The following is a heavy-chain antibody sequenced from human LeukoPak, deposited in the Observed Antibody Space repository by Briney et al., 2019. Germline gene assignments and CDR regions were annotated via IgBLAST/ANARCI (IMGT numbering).Heavy chain of an antibody. D-gene: IGHD3-22*01. Sequence: GGSLRLSCAASGFTFSSYGMHWVRQAPGKGLEWVAVISYDGSNKYYANSVKGRFTISRDNSKNTLYLQMNSLRAEDTAVYYCAKDEDYYDSSGLPGDYWGQGTLVTVSS. CDR3: AKDEDYYDSSGLPGDY. CDR2: ISYDGSNK. CDR1: GFTFSSYG. J-gene: IGHJ4*02. V-gene: IGHV3-30*18.